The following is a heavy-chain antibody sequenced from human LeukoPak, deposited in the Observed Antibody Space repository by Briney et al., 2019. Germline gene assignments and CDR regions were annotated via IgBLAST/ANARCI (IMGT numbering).Heavy chain of an antibody. CDR1: GGSISSGGYY. CDR3: AIRHCSGGSCYPGYFDY. J-gene: IGHJ4*02. D-gene: IGHD2-15*01. V-gene: IGHV4-30-2*01. CDR2: IYHSGST. Sequence: PSETLSLTCTVSGGSISSGGYYWSWIRQPPGKGLEWIGYIYHSGSTYYNPSLKSRVTISVDRSKNQFSLKLSSVTAADTAVYYCAIRHCSGGSCYPGYFDYWGQGTLDTVSS.